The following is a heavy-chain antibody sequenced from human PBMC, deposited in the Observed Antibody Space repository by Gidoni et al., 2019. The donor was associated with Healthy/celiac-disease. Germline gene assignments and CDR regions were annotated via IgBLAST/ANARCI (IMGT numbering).Heavy chain of an antibody. D-gene: IGHD3-9*01. J-gene: IGHJ4*02. CDR3: ARIPSLKGQAIRYFDYFDY. Sequence: QVTLRESGPALVKLTKTLTLTCTFSGFSLSSSGMCVSWIRQPPGKPLEWLALIDWDDDKYYITSLKTRLTISKDTSKNQVVLTMTNMDPVDTATYYCARIPSLKGQAIRYFDYFDYWGQGTLVTVSS. CDR1: GFSLSSSGMC. V-gene: IGHV2-70*01. CDR2: IDWDDDK.